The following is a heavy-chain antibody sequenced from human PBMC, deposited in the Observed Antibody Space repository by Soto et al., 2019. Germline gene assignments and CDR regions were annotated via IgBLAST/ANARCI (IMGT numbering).Heavy chain of an antibody. V-gene: IGHV4-34*01. CDR1: GGSFSGYY. CDR2: INHSGSN. CDR3: ARRPPKYYFDSSGYLVGFDI. Sequence: PSETLSLTCAVYGGSFSGYYWSWIRQPPGKGLEWIGEINHSGSNNYNPSLKSRVTISVDTSKNQFSLKLNSVTAADTAVYYCARRPPKYYFDSSGYLVGFDIWGQGTKVTVSS. D-gene: IGHD3-22*01. J-gene: IGHJ3*02.